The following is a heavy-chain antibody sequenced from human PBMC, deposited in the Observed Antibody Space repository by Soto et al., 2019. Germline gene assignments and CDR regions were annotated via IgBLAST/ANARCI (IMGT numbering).Heavy chain of an antibody. CDR1: GGTFSTYA. J-gene: IGHJ4*02. CDR3: ALGRDYLAEH. D-gene: IGHD4-17*01. Sequence: QIQLVQSGAEVKKPGSSVKVSCKASGGTFSTYAISWVRQAPGQGLEWMGGIIPMSGRTTYAQKFQDRVTITAGNYTTTAHTELSRLRSEYTLVSYCALGRDYLAEHWGRGTLVTVS. V-gene: IGHV1-69*06. CDR2: IIPMSGRT.